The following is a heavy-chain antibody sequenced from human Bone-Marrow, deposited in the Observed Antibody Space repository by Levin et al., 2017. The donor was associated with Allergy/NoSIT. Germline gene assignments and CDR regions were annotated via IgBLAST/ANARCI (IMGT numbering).Heavy chain of an antibody. Sequence: SETLSLTCAVYGGSFSGYYWSWIRQPPGKGLEWIGEINHSGSTNYNPSLKSRVTISVDTSKNQFSLKLSSVTAADTAVYYCARHLSHDFWSPLAPKNTPFDPWGQGTLVTVSS. CDR3: ARHLSHDFWSPLAPKNTPFDP. CDR1: GGSFSGYY. CDR2: INHSGST. V-gene: IGHV4-34*01. D-gene: IGHD3-3*01. J-gene: IGHJ5*02.